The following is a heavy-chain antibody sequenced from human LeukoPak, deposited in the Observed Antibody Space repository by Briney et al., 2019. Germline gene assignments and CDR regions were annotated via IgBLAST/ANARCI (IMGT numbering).Heavy chain of an antibody. CDR3: ARDLGLGDFWSVHNEGYFQH. CDR1: GFTFSSYG. D-gene: IGHD3-3*01. V-gene: IGHV3-30*03. J-gene: IGHJ1*01. Sequence: GGSLRLSCAASGFTFSSYGMHWVRQAPGKGLEWVAVISYDGSNKYYADSVKGRFTISRDNSKNTLYLQMNSLRAEDTAVYYCARDLGLGDFWSVHNEGYFQHWGQGTLVTVSS. CDR2: ISYDGSNK.